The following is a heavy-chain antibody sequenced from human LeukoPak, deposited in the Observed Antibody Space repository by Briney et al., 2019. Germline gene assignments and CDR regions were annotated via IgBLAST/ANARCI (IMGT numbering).Heavy chain of an antibody. V-gene: IGHV3-30-3*01. J-gene: IGHJ4*02. Sequence: PGGSLRLSCAASGFTFSCYSMHWVRQAPGKGPEWVAVLSNDGSNKDYADSVKGRFTISRGNSKNTLYLQMNSLRAEDTAVYYCARELTSSWYFDYWGQGTLVTVSS. CDR1: GFTFSCYS. CDR2: LSNDGSNK. CDR3: ARELTSSWYFDY. D-gene: IGHD6-13*01.